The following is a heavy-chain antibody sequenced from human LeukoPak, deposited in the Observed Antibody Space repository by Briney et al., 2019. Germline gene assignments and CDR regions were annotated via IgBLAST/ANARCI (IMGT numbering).Heavy chain of an antibody. CDR1: GYSFTSYW. J-gene: IGHJ4*02. V-gene: IGHV5-10-1*01. Sequence: PGESLKISCKGSGYSFTSYWIGWVRQMPGKGLEWMGRIDPRDSYTNYSPSLLGHVTISADKSISTAYLQWSSLKASDTAMYCCARHSVELSLDYWGQGTLVTVSS. CDR2: IDPRDSYT. CDR3: ARHSVELSLDY. D-gene: IGHD3-16*02.